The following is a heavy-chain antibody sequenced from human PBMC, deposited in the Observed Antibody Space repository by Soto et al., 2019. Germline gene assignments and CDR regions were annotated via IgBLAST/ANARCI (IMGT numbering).Heavy chain of an antibody. V-gene: IGHV3-23*01. Sequence: GGSLRLSCAASGFTFSSYAMSWVRQAPGKGLEWVSAISGSGGSTYYADSVKGRVTISRDNSKNTLYLQMNSLRAEDTAVYYCAKGGPGYSSSNNFDYWGQGTLVTVSS. D-gene: IGHD5-12*01. CDR1: GFTFSSYA. J-gene: IGHJ4*02. CDR2: ISGSGGST. CDR3: AKGGPGYSSSNNFDY.